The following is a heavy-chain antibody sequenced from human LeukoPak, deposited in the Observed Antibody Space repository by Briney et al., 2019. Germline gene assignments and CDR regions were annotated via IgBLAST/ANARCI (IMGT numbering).Heavy chain of an antibody. CDR2: ISGSGVST. CDR1: RFNFSRNS. CDR3: AKDGGYNYGSFDY. J-gene: IGHJ4*02. V-gene: IGHV3-23*01. D-gene: IGHD5-18*01. Sequence: GGSLRLSCGAPRFNFSRNSMNWVRQAPGKGLEWVSFISGSGVSTFYADSLKGRFTISRDNSKNTLYLQINSLSVEDTAVYYCAKDGGYNYGSFDYWGQGTLVTVSS.